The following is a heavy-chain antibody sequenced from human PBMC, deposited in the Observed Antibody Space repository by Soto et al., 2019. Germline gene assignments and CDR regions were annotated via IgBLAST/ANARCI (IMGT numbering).Heavy chain of an antibody. Sequence: EVQLVESGGGLVKPGGSLRLSCAASGFTFTSYSMNWVRQAPGKGLEWVSYISSSSSTIYYADSVKGRFTISRDNAKNSLYLQMNSLRDEDTAVYYCARDLVVVVPAAISHAFDIWGQGTMVTVSS. D-gene: IGHD2-2*01. CDR3: ARDLVVVVPAAISHAFDI. CDR2: ISSSSSTI. V-gene: IGHV3-48*02. CDR1: GFTFTSYS. J-gene: IGHJ3*02.